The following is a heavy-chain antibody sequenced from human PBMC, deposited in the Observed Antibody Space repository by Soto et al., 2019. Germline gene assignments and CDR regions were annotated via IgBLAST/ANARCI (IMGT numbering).Heavy chain of an antibody. CDR1: VFTFSDYY. J-gene: IGHJ3*02. Sequence: QVQLVESGGGLVKPGGSLRLSCAASVFTFSDYYMSWIRQAPGKGLEWVSYISSSSSYTNYADSVKGRFTISRDNAKNSRYLQRNSLRAEYTAVYYCARDRRGGMPTPPDAFDIWGQGTRVTVSS. V-gene: IGHV3-11*06. D-gene: IGHD3-16*01. CDR2: ISSSSSYT. CDR3: ARDRRGGMPTPPDAFDI.